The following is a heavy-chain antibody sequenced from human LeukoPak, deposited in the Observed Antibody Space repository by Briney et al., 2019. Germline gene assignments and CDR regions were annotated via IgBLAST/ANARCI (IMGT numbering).Heavy chain of an antibody. J-gene: IGHJ6*02. CDR1: GFTFSSYA. CDR2: ISGSGGST. Sequence: GGSLRLSCAASGFTFSSYAMSWVRQAPGKGLEWVSAISGSGGSTYYADSVKGRFTISRDNSKNTLYLQMNSLRAEDTAVYYCAKSIHRWNYYYGMDVWGQGTTVTVSS. V-gene: IGHV3-23*01. D-gene: IGHD3-16*02. CDR3: AKSIHRWNYYYGMDV.